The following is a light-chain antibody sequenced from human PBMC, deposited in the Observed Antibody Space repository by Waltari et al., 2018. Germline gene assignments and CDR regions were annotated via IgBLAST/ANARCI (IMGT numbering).Light chain of an antibody. V-gene: IGLV1-40*01. CDR2: ANS. CDR1: RSNIGAGYD. CDR3: QSYDTSLSGSHV. Sequence: QSVLTQPPSVSGAPGQRVTISCTGSRSNIGAGYDVHWYQQFPGVAPKLVMFANSNRPSVVPDRFSGVKSETSASLIITGLQAEDEADYYCQSYDTSLSGSHVFGPGTKVTVL. J-gene: IGLJ1*01.